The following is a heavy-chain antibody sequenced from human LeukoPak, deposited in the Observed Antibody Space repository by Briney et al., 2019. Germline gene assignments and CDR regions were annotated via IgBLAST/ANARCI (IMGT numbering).Heavy chain of an antibody. D-gene: IGHD3-22*01. CDR2: IYPGDSDT. CDR1: GYSFTSYW. J-gene: IGHJ6*02. CDR3: ARIRDSSGYYRSYYYGMDV. Sequence: GESLKISCKGSGYSFTSYWIGWVRQVPGKGLEWMGIIYPGDSDTRYSPSFQGQVTISADKSISTAYLQWSSLKASDTAMYYCARIRDSSGYYRSYYYGMDVWGQGTTVTVSS. V-gene: IGHV5-51*01.